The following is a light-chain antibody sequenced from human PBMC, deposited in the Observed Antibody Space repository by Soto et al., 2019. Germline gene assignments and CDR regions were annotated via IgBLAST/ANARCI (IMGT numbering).Light chain of an antibody. J-gene: IGKJ1*01. Sequence: EIVLTQSPVTLSLSPGERATLSCRASQSVSNNYLAWYQQKPGQAPRLLIYGASNRATGIPDRFSGSGSGTDFTLTITSLEPEDFAVYYCQQRSNWPPTFGQGTKVDIK. CDR3: QQRSNWPPT. V-gene: IGKV3D-20*02. CDR2: GAS. CDR1: QSVSNNY.